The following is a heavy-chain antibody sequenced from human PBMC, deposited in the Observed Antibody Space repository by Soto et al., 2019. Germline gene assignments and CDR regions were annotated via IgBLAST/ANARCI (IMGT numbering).Heavy chain of an antibody. D-gene: IGHD3-3*01. CDR1: GGSISSYY. CDR2: IYYSGTT. CDR3: ARARAQEFWSGYYADLGMDV. Sequence: SETLSLTCTVSGGSISSYYWSWILQPPGKGLEWIGYIYYSGTTNYNPSLKIRVAIAVDTSKHQCSRKLNSITTAATAVDYCARARAQEFWSGYYADLGMDVWRQVTTVTVSS. J-gene: IGHJ6*02. V-gene: IGHV4-59*01.